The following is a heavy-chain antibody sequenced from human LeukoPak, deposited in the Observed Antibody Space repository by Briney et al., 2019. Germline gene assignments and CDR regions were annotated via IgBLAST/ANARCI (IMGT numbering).Heavy chain of an antibody. CDR1: GFTFSSCG. CDR2: IWYDGSNK. D-gene: IGHD2-15*01. CDR3: ARDKVPRGYYMDV. J-gene: IGHJ6*03. Sequence: GRSLRLSCAASGFTFSSCGMHWVRQAPGKGLEWVAVIWYDGSNKYYADSVKGRFTISRDNSKNTLYLQMNSLRAEDTAVYYCARDKVPRGYYMDVWGKGTTVTVSS. V-gene: IGHV3-33*01.